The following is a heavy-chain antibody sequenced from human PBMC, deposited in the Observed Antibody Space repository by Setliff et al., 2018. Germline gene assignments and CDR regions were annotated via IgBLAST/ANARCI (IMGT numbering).Heavy chain of an antibody. V-gene: IGHV1-2*06. CDR3: ARDPRSGSYKGFDY. CDR2: INPNSGGT. CDR1: GYTFTGYS. D-gene: IGHD1-26*01. J-gene: IGHJ4*02. Sequence: ASVKVSCKASGYTFTGYSMHWVRQAPGQGLEWMGRINPNSGGTNYAQKFQGRVTMTRDTSISTAYMELSRLRSDDTAVYYCARDPRSGSYKGFDYWGQGTLVTVSS.